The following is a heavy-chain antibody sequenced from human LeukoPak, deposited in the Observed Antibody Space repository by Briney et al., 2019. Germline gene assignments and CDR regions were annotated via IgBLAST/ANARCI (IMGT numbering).Heavy chain of an antibody. Sequence: PGGSLRLSCAASGFTFNNYAMSWVRQAPGKGLEWVSSISGTGDGRNYADSVKGRFTISRDNSKNTLYLQMNSLRAEDTAVYYCAKDLFTLRYFDWSNLLDYWGQGTPVTVSS. CDR1: GFTFNNYA. D-gene: IGHD3-9*01. J-gene: IGHJ4*02. CDR2: ISGTGDGR. V-gene: IGHV3-23*01. CDR3: AKDLFTLRYFDWSNLLDY.